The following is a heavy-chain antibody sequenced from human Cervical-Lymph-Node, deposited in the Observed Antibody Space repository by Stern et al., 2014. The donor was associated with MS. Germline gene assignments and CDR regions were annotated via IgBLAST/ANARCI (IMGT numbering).Heavy chain of an antibody. J-gene: IGHJ4*02. D-gene: IGHD6-13*01. Sequence: QVQLQESGPGLVKPSQTLSLTCTVSGGSISSGGYYWSWIRPHPGKGLEWIGYIYYSGSTYYNPSLKSRVTISVDTSKNQFSLKLSSVTAADTAVYYCARGIAAAGTWFDYWGQGTLVTVSS. CDR2: IYYSGST. CDR1: GGSISSGGYY. V-gene: IGHV4-31*03. CDR3: ARGIAAAGTWFDY.